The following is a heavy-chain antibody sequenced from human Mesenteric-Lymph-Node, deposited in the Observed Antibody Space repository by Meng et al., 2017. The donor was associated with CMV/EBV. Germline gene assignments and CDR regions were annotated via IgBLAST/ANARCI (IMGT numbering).Heavy chain of an antibody. CDR2: ISSSGKNI. V-gene: IGHV3-21*01. CDR3: ASDEYDNSVGWYDP. J-gene: IGHJ5*02. Sequence: GGSLRLSCDASGFFFSDYSMNWLRQAPGKGLEWVSSISSSGKNIYYADSVKGRFTISRDNAKNSLYLQMNSLRLDDTALYYCASDEYDNSVGWYDPWGQGTRVTVSS. D-gene: IGHD3-22*01. CDR1: GFFFSDYS.